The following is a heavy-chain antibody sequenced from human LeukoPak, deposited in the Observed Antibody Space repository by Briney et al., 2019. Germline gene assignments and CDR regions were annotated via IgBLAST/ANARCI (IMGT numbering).Heavy chain of an antibody. V-gene: IGHV3-21*01. D-gene: IGHD3-10*02. Sequence: SGGSLRLPCTASGFTFSSYTMNWVRQAPGKGLEWISSITSNSKYIFYADSLKGRFTISRDNAKNSLYLQMNSLRAEDTAVYYCAELGITMIGGVWGKGTTVTISS. CDR3: AELGITMIGGV. CDR1: GFTFSSYT. CDR2: ITSNSKYI. J-gene: IGHJ6*04.